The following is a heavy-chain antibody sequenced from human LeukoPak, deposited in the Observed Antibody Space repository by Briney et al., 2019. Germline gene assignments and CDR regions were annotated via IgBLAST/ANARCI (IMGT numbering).Heavy chain of an antibody. CDR1: GFTFSDYE. CDR3: AKALGSGWYGDAFDI. Sequence: QAGGSLRLSCAASGFTFSDYEMNWVRQAPGQGLEWVSGISGSGDNTDYADSVKGRFTISRDNSKNTLYLQMNSLRAEDTAVYYCAKALGSGWYGDAFDIWGQGTMVTVSS. J-gene: IGHJ3*02. V-gene: IGHV3-23*01. CDR2: ISGSGDNT. D-gene: IGHD6-19*01.